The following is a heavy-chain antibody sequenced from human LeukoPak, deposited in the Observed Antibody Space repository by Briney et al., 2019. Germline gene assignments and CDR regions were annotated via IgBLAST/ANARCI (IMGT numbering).Heavy chain of an antibody. Sequence: GGSLRLSCAASGFTFSSYDMHWVRQAPGKGLEWVTVIWYDGNNKYYADSVKGRFTISRDNSKNTLYLQMNSLRAEDTAVYYCARDRAARGYGMDVWGQGTTVIVSS. D-gene: IGHD2-15*01. CDR3: ARDRAARGYGMDV. J-gene: IGHJ6*02. CDR2: IWYDGNNK. V-gene: IGHV3-33*01. CDR1: GFTFSSYD.